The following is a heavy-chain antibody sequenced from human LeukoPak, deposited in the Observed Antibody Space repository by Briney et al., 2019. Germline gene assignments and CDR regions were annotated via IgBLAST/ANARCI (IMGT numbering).Heavy chain of an antibody. CDR2: FDPEDGET. CDR3: QVVPAATVGVDY. V-gene: IGHV1-24*01. Sequence: AASVTVSCKVSGYTLTELSMHWVRQAPGKGLEWMGGFDPEDGETIYAQKFQGRVTMTEDTSTDTAYMELSSLRSEDTAVYYCQVVPAATVGVDYWGQGTLVTVSS. CDR1: GYTLTELS. J-gene: IGHJ4*02. D-gene: IGHD2-2*01.